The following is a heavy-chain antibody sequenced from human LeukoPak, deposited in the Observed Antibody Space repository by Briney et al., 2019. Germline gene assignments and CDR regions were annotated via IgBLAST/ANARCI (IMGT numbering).Heavy chain of an antibody. D-gene: IGHD4-17*01. V-gene: IGHV2-70*11. CDR2: IDWDDDK. J-gene: IGHJ3*02. CDR1: GFSLSASGMC. CDR3: ARIRTVTTHDAFDI. Sequence: SGPTLVKPTQTLTLTCTFSGFSLSASGMCVSWIRQPPGKALEWLARIDWDDDKYYSTSLKTRLTISKDASKNQVVLTMTNMDPVDTATYYCARIRTVTTHDAFDIWGQGTMVTVSS.